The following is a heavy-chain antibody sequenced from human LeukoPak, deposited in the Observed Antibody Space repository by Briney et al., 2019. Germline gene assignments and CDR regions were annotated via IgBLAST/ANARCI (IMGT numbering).Heavy chain of an antibody. Sequence: GGSLRLSCAASGFTFSSYSMNWVRQAPGKGLEWVSYISSSSSTIYYADSVKGRFTISRDNAKNSLYLQMNSLRAEDTAVYYCARMRGRYCSSNGCYVEYWGQGALVTVSS. CDR3: ARMRGRYCSSNGCYVEY. CDR2: ISSSSSTI. CDR1: GFTFSSYS. D-gene: IGHD2-2*01. V-gene: IGHV3-48*04. J-gene: IGHJ4*02.